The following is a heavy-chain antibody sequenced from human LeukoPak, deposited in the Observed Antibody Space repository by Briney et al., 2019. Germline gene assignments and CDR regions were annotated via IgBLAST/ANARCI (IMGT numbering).Heavy chain of an antibody. J-gene: IGHJ5*02. CDR3: ARKVSSGWSSWFDP. D-gene: IGHD6-19*01. V-gene: IGHV1-69*05. CDR1: GGTFSSYA. Sequence: ASVKVSCKASGGTFSSYAIIWVRQAPGQGLEWMGGIIPIFGTANYAQKFQGRVTITTDESTSTAYMELSSLRSGDTAVYYCARKVSSGWSSWFDPWGQGTLVTVSS. CDR2: IIPIFGTA.